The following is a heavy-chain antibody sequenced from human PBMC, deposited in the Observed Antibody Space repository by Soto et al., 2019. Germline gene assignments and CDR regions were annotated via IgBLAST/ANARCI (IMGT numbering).Heavy chain of an antibody. CDR1: GGSISSGGYY. D-gene: IGHD2-2*01. J-gene: IGHJ6*02. CDR2: IYYSGST. CDR3: AREIGRRVPASYYYYYGMDV. V-gene: IGHV4-31*03. Sequence: PSETLSLTCTVSGGSISSGGYYWSWIRQHPGKGLEWIGYIYYSGSTYYNPSLKSRVTISVDTSKNQFSLKLSSVTAADTAVYYCAREIGRRVPASYYYYYGMDVWGQGTTVT.